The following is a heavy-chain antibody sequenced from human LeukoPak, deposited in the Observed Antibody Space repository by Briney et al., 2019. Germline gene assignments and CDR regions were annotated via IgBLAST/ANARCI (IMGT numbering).Heavy chain of an antibody. CDR2: IWYDGSNK. D-gene: IGHD6-19*01. V-gene: IGHV3-33*01. Sequence: GGSLRLSCAASGFTFSSYGMHWVRQAPGKGLEWVALIWYDGSNKYYADSVEGRFTISRDNSKNTLYLQMTSLRAEDTAVYYCARTIYSSGWNFDYWGQGTLVTVSS. J-gene: IGHJ4*02. CDR3: ARTIYSSGWNFDY. CDR1: GFTFSSYG.